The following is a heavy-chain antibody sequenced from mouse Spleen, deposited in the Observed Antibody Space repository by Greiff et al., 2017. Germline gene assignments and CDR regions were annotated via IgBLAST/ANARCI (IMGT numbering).Heavy chain of an antibody. V-gene: IGHV1-5*01. D-gene: IGHD2-4*01. J-gene: IGHJ4*01. CDR2: IYPGNSDT. CDR1: GYTFTSYW. Sequence: VQLQQSGTVLARPGASVKMSCKTSGYTFTSYWMHWVKQRPGQGLEWIGAIYPGNSDTSYNQKFKGKAKLTAVTSASTAYMELSSLTNEDSAVYYCLYDYDTHYYAMDYWGQGTSVTVSS. CDR3: LYDYDTHYYAMDY.